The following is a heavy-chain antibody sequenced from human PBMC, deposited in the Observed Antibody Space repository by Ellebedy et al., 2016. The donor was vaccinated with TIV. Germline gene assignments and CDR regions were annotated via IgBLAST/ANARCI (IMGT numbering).Heavy chain of an antibody. CDR1: GFTFTRHW. CDR2: IDSDGTST. CDR3: ARDQVFYDSGGYYDHFDS. V-gene: IGHV3-74*01. Sequence: GESLKISCEASGFTFTRHWMHWVRQAPGKGLVWVSRIDSDGTSTNYADFVKGRFTISRDNAKNMLYLQMDSLRAEVTAAYYCARDQVFYDSGGYYDHFDSWGQGTLVTVSS. D-gene: IGHD3-22*01. J-gene: IGHJ4*02.